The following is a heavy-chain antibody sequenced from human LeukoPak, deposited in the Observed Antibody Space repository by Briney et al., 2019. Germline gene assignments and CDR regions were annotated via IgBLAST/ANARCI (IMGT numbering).Heavy chain of an antibody. Sequence: ASVKVSCKASGYTFSTNYMHWVRQAPGQGLEWMGIINPRSGSTSYAQNFQGRVIMTRDMSTSTVYMELSSLRSEDTAVYYCARDYYYDNSGYYPGDYWGQGTLVTVSS. J-gene: IGHJ4*02. V-gene: IGHV1-46*01. CDR2: INPRSGST. CDR1: GYTFSTNY. CDR3: ARDYYYDNSGYYPGDY. D-gene: IGHD3-22*01.